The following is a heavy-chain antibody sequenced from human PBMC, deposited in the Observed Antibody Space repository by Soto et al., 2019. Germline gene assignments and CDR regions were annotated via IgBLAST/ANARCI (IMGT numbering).Heavy chain of an antibody. J-gene: IGHJ4*02. D-gene: IGHD3-22*01. CDR3: ADLTWGAYYLP. V-gene: IGHV3-72*01. CDR2: IRDKAQSYST. Sequence: EVQLVESGGDLVQPGGSLRLSCVASGFALSDHYMDWVRLAPGKGLEWLGLIRDKAQSYSTDYAESVRGSFTISSDHSKISLYLQLNSLTTEDTAIYYCADLTWGAYYLPWGQGTLVTVSS. CDR1: GFALSDHY.